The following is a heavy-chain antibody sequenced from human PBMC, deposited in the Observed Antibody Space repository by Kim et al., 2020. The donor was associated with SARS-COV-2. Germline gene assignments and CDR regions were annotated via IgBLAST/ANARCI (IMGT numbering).Heavy chain of an antibody. CDR2: ISSSSSYI. D-gene: IGHD3-22*01. CDR1: GFTFSSYS. J-gene: IGHJ4*02. Sequence: GGSLRLSCAASGFTFSSYSMNWVRQAPGKGLEWVSSISSSSSYIYSADSVKGRFTISRDNAKNSLYLQMNSLRAEDTAVYYCARAPYYYDSSGYYYYFDYWGQGTLVTVSS. CDR3: ARAPYYYDSSGYYYYFDY. V-gene: IGHV3-21*01.